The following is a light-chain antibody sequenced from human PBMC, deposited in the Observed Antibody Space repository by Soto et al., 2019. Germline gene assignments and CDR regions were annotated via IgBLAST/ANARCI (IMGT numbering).Light chain of an antibody. Sequence: QSVLTQPPSVSEAPRQRVTISCSGSSSNIGNNPVSWYQQFPGKAPKLLIYYDDMLYSGVSDRFSGSKSGTSASLAISGLQSEDEADYYCASWDDNLNGPVFGRGTKLTVL. CDR2: YDD. V-gene: IGLV1-36*01. CDR1: SSNIGNNP. J-gene: IGLJ2*01. CDR3: ASWDDNLNGPV.